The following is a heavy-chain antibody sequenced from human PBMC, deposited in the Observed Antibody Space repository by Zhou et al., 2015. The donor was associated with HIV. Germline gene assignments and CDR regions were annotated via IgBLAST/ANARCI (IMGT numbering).Heavy chain of an antibody. J-gene: IGHJ4*02. CDR2: ITWSSSRM. V-gene: IGHV3-9*01. D-gene: IGHD6-19*01. CDR3: AKDRGWLQHDF. Sequence: VQLVESGGGLVQPGRSLRLSCVASGFSFDDYAMHWVRQRPGRGLEWVSGITWSSSRMGYADSVKGRFTISRDNAENSLYLQMNSLRAEDTAVYYCAKDRGWLQHDFWGQGILVTVSS. CDR1: GFSFDDYA.